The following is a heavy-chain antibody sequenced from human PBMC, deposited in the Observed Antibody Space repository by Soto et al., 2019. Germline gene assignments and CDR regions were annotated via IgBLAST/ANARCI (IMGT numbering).Heavy chain of an antibody. Sequence: GGSLRLSCAASGFPFSSYSMNWVRQDPGKGLEWVSYISSSSSTIYYADSVKGRFTISRDNAKNSLYLQMNSLRAEDTAVYYCARVSAAKGGFYYYYYMDVWGKGTTVTVSS. CDR2: ISSSSSTI. V-gene: IGHV3-48*01. CDR3: ARVSAAKGGFYYYYYMDV. D-gene: IGHD2-2*01. CDR1: GFPFSSYS. J-gene: IGHJ6*03.